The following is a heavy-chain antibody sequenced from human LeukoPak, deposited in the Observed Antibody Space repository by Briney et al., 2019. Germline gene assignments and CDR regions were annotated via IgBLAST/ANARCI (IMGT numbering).Heavy chain of an antibody. CDR2: IYHSGST. D-gene: IGHD6-19*01. CDR1: GGSLSGYY. J-gene: IGHJ3*02. Sequence: SETLSLTCTVSGGSLSGYYWSWIRQPPGKGLEWIGYIYHSGSTYYNPSLKSRVTISVDRSKNQFSLKLSSVTAADTAVYYCARADRSGRAFDIWGQGTMVTVSS. V-gene: IGHV4-59*12. CDR3: ARADRSGRAFDI.